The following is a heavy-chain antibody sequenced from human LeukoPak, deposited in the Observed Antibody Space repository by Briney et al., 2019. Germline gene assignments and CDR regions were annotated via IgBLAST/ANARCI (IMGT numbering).Heavy chain of an antibody. CDR1: GGSISRYY. CDR3: ARDGIVRATERDY. CDR2: IYYGGST. J-gene: IGHJ4*02. D-gene: IGHD1-26*01. V-gene: IGHV4-59*01. Sequence: PSETLSLTCTDPGGSISRYYWSWIRQPPGKGLEWIGYIYYGGSTNYNPSLKSRVTISVDTSKNQFYLKLNSVSAADTAVYFCARDGIVRATERDYWGQGTLVTVSS.